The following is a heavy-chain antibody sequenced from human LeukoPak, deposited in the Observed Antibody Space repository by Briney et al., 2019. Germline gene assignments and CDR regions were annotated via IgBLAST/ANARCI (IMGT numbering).Heavy chain of an antibody. D-gene: IGHD5-18*01. J-gene: IGHJ6*02. CDR3: ARDYVSGTAMVLYYYGMDV. CDR1: GFTFSDYY. CDR2: ISSSGSTI. V-gene: IGHV3-11*01. Sequence: GGSLRLSCAASGFTFSDYYMSWIRQAPGKGLEWVSYISSSGSTIYYADSVKGRFTISRDNAKNSLYLQMNSLRAEDTAVYYCARDYVSGTAMVLYYYGMDVWGQGTTVTVSS.